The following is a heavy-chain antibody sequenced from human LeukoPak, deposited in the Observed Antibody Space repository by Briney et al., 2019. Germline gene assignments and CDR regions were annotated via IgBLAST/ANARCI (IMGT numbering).Heavy chain of an antibody. CDR2: IYSGGST. J-gene: IGHJ4*02. D-gene: IGHD3-10*01. CDR3: ARDGITMVRGVITTTYFDY. CDR1: GFTVSSNY. V-gene: IGHV3-53*01. Sequence: GGSLRLSCAASGFTVSSNYMSWVRQAPGKELEWVSVIYSGGSTYYADSVKGRFTISRDNSKNTLYLQMNSLRAEDTAVYYCARDGITMVRGVITTTYFDYWGQGTLVTVSS.